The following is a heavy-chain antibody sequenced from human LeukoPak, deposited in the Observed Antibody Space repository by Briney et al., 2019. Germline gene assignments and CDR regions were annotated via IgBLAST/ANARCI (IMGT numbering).Heavy chain of an antibody. J-gene: IGHJ4*02. CDR2: ISSSGSTI. D-gene: IGHD2-15*01. CDR3: ASRLGVCSGGSCPFDY. CDR1: GFTFSDYY. V-gene: IGHV3-11*01. Sequence: GGSLRLSCAASGFTFSDYYMSWIRQAPGKGLEWVSYISSSGSTIYYADSVKGRFTISRDNSKNTLYLQMNSLRAEDTAVYYCASRLGVCSGGSCPFDYWGQGTLVTVSS.